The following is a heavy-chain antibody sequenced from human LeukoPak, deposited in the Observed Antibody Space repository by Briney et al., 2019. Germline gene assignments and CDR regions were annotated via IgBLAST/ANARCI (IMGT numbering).Heavy chain of an antibody. CDR2: ISYDGSNK. J-gene: IGHJ6*02. D-gene: IGHD2-2*01. Sequence: GGSLRLYCAASGFTFSSYAMHWVRQAPGKGLEWVAVISYDGSNKYYADSVKGRFTISRDNSKNTPYLQMNSLRAEDTAVYYCAREQVVPAANYYYYYGMDVWGQGTTVTVSS. CDR1: GFTFSSYA. CDR3: AREQVVPAANYYYYYGMDV. V-gene: IGHV3-30-3*01.